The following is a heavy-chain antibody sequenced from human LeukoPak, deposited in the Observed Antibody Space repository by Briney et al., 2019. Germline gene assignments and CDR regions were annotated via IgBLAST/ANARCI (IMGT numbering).Heavy chain of an antibody. Sequence: PGGSLRLSCAASGFTFSRTWMSWVRHSPGKGLEWVANINGDGSEEYYVDSVKSRFTISRANARSSLYLQMNSLRGEDTAVYYCARDPDSDNAWGWFDSWGQGTVVTVSS. CDR1: GFTFSRTW. J-gene: IGHJ5*01. CDR3: ARDPDSDNAWGWFDS. CDR2: INGDGSEE. D-gene: IGHD3-16*01. V-gene: IGHV3-7*01.